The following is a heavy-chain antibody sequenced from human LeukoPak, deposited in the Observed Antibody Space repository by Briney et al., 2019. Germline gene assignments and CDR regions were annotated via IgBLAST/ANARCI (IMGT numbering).Heavy chain of an antibody. V-gene: IGHV3-23*01. CDR1: GITFSTYA. J-gene: IGHJ5*02. CDR3: AIEEYDSGWYKWFGP. CDR2: INYSGSGT. D-gene: IGHD6-19*01. Sequence: PGGSLRLSCAASGITFSTYAMTWVRQAPGKGLEWVSSINYSGSGTFYADSVKGRFTISRDNSKDTMYLQMNNLRVEDMAVYYCAIEEYDSGWYKWFGPWGQGTLVTVSS.